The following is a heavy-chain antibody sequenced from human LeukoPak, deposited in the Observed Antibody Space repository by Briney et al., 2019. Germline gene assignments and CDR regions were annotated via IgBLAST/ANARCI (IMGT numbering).Heavy chain of an antibody. CDR1: GFTFSDYY. Sequence: GGSLRLSCAASGFTFSDYYMSWIRQAPGKGLEWVSYISSSGSTIYYADSVKGRFTISRDNAKNSLYLQMNSLRAEDTAVYYCARDRSWLQFGSTDAFDIWGQGTMVTVSS. V-gene: IGHV3-11*04. CDR3: ARDRSWLQFGSTDAFDI. D-gene: IGHD5-24*01. CDR2: ISSSGSTI. J-gene: IGHJ3*02.